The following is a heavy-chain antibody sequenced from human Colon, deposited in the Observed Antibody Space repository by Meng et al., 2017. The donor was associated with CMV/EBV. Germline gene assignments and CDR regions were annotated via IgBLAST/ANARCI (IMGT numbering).Heavy chain of an antibody. V-gene: IGHV3-23*03. Sequence: GGSLRLSCAASGFTFSSYAMSWVRQAPGKGLEWVSVIYSGGSSTYYAGSLKGRVTIFRDNAKNSFFLHMNSLRGEDSAMYYCARSLKASYSSGWSTTLEYWGQGTLVTVSS. CDR2: IYSGGSST. CDR1: GFTFSSYA. D-gene: IGHD3-22*01. CDR3: ARSLKASYSSGWSTTLEY. J-gene: IGHJ4*02.